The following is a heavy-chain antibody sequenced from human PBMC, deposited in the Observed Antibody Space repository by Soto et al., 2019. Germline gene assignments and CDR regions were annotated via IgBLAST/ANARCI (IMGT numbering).Heavy chain of an antibody. J-gene: IGHJ5*02. Sequence: GASVKVSCKASGYTFTSYAMHWVRQAPGQRLEWMGWINAGNGNTKYSQKLQGRVTMTTDTSTSTAYMELSSLRSEDTAVYYCARVPTPRNWFDPWGQGTLVTVSS. CDR3: ARVPTPRNWFDP. CDR1: GYTFTSYA. CDR2: INAGNGNT. V-gene: IGHV1-3*01.